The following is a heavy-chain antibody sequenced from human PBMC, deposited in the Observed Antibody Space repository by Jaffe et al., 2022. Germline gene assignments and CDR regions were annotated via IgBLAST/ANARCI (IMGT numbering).Heavy chain of an antibody. CDR2: IIPILGIA. CDR3: ARDGSPYDILTGYYMLGDYFDY. D-gene: IGHD3-9*01. V-gene: IGHV1-69*08. Sequence: QVQLVQSGAEVKKPGSSVKVSCKASGGTFSSYTISWVRQAPGQGLEWMGRIIPILGIANYAQKFQGRVTITADKSTSTAYMELSSLRSEDTAVYYCARDGSPYDILTGYYMLGDYFDYWGQGTLVTVSS. CDR1: GGTFSSYT. J-gene: IGHJ4*02.